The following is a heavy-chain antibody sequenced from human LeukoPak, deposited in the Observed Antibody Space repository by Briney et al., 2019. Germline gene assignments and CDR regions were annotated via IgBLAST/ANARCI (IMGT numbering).Heavy chain of an antibody. CDR1: GFTFSSYW. CDR3: AKDRGSGSYYLYYFDY. V-gene: IGHV3-7*01. D-gene: IGHD3-10*01. Sequence: GGSLRLSCAASGFTFSSYWMSWVRQAPGEGLEWVANIKQDGSEKYYVDSVKGRFTISRDNAKNSLYLQMNSLRAEDTAVYYCAKDRGSGSYYLYYFDYWGQGTLVTVSS. J-gene: IGHJ4*02. CDR2: IKQDGSEK.